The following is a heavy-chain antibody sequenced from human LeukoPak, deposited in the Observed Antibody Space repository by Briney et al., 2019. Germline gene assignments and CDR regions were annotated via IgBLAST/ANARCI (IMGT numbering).Heavy chain of an antibody. Sequence: SETLSLTCTVSGYSISSGYYWGWIRQPPGKGLEWIGSIYHSGSTYYNPSLKSRGTISVDTSKNQFSLKLSSVTAADTAVYYCATAVIQDSSGWQFDYWGQGTLVTVSS. J-gene: IGHJ4*02. CDR2: IYHSGST. CDR3: ATAVIQDSSGWQFDY. D-gene: IGHD6-19*01. V-gene: IGHV4-38-2*02. CDR1: GYSISSGYY.